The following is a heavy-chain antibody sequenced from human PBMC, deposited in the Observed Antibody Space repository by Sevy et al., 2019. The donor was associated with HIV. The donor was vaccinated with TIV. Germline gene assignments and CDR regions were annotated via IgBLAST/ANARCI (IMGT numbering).Heavy chain of an antibody. CDR3: ARDICDYVFHY. V-gene: IGHV4-4*07. Sequence: SETLSLTCSVSGDSINNYYWNWIRLSAGKGLEWVGRIYVSGSPNYCPSLQSRVTMSVDTSKNQLSLRLTSVTAADTAIYYCARDICDYVFHYRGQGTLVTVSS. D-gene: IGHD4-17*01. CDR1: GDSINNYY. CDR2: IYVSGSP. J-gene: IGHJ4*02.